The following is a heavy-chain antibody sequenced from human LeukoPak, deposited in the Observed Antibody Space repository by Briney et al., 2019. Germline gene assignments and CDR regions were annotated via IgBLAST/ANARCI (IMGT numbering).Heavy chain of an antibody. D-gene: IGHD4-11*01. J-gene: IGHJ3*02. Sequence: SETLSLTCTVSGGSISSTSYYWGWIRQPPGGGLEWIGNIYYSGSTYYNPSLKSRVTISVDTSKNQFSLKLSSVTAADTAVYYCARGVRTVFTSRRIMDAFDIWGQGTMVTVSS. CDR1: GGSISSTSYY. CDR3: ARGVRTVFTSRRIMDAFDI. V-gene: IGHV4-39*07. CDR2: IYYSGST.